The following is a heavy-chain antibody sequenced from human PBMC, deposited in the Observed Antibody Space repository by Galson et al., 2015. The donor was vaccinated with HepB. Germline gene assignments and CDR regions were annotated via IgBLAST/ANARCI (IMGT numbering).Heavy chain of an antibody. Sequence: SVKASCKASGYTFTSYAMHWVRQAPGQRLEWMGWINAGNGNTKYSQKFQGRVTITRDTSASTAYMELSSLRSEDTAVYYCARVQLWPPENWFDPWGQGTLVTVSS. V-gene: IGHV1-3*01. D-gene: IGHD5-18*01. J-gene: IGHJ5*02. CDR3: ARVQLWPPENWFDP. CDR2: INAGNGNT. CDR1: GYTFTSYA.